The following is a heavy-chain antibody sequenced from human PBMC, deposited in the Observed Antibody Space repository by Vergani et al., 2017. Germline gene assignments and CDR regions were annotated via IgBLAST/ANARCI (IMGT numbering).Heavy chain of an antibody. CDR3: ARSCGTNTCSNAGTQYYYYYYLDI. V-gene: IGHV1-2*02. D-gene: IGHD2-8*01. Sequence: QVQLVQSGAEVKKPGASVKVSCKASGYTFTGYYMHWVRQAPGQGLEWMGWISPNSGGTNYAQKFQGRVTMTRDTSISTAYMELSRLRSDDTAVYYCARSCGTNTCSNAGTQYYYYYYLDIWGKGTTVTVSS. J-gene: IGHJ6*03. CDR2: ISPNSGGT. CDR1: GYTFTGYY.